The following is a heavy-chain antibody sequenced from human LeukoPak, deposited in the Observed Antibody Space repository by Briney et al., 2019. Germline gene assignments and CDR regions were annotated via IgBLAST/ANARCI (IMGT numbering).Heavy chain of an antibody. D-gene: IGHD1-26*01. CDR3: AKEGKWELPDAFDI. V-gene: IGHV3-30*18. J-gene: IGHJ3*02. CDR2: ISSDGNNK. CDR1: GFTFSRYG. Sequence: GGSLRLSCAASGFTFSRYGMHWVRQAPGKGLEWVATISSDGNNKNYADSMKGRFTISRDNSKNTLYLQMNSLRAEDTAVYYCAKEGKWELPDAFDIWGQGTMVTVSS.